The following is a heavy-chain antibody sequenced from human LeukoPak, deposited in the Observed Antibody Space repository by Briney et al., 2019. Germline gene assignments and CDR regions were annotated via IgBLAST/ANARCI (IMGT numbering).Heavy chain of an antibody. J-gene: IGHJ4*02. Sequence: KTSETLSLTCAVYGGSFSTYYWSWIRQPPGKGLEWIAYIYYNGRTNYNPSLKSRVTISVDTSKNQFSLKLSSVTAADTAVYYCARDGLGSRPLDYWGQGTLVTVSS. CDR1: GGSFSTYY. V-gene: IGHV4-59*12. CDR2: IYYNGRT. D-gene: IGHD2-15*01. CDR3: ARDGLGSRPLDY.